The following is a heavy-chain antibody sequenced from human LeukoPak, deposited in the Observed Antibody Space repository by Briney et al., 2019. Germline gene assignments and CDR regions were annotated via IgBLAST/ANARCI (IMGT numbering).Heavy chain of an antibody. CDR1: GFTFSSYA. D-gene: IGHD6-13*01. CDR2: IGGRSGST. Sequence: GGSLRLSCAASGFTFSSYAMSWVRQAPGKGLEWVSAIGGRSGSTYYTDSVKGRFTISRDNSKNTLYLQMNSLRDEDTALYYCAKGQGLAAAGMDYWGQGTLVTASS. V-gene: IGHV3-23*01. CDR3: AKGQGLAAAGMDY. J-gene: IGHJ4*02.